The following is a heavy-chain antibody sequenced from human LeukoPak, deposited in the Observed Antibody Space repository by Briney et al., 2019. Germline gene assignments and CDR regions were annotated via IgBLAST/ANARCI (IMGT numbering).Heavy chain of an antibody. Sequence: GGSLRLSCAASGFTFSTYSINWVRQAPGKGLEWVSSISSGSSYIYYADSVKGRFTISRDNAKNSLYLQMNSLRVEDTAVYYCARARAGIQAGFDYWGQGTLVTVSS. V-gene: IGHV3-21*01. D-gene: IGHD1-1*01. CDR2: ISSGSSYI. J-gene: IGHJ4*02. CDR1: GFTFSTYS. CDR3: ARARAGIQAGFDY.